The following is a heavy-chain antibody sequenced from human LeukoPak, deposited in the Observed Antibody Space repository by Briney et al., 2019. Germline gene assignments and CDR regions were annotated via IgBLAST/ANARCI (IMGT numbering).Heavy chain of an antibody. D-gene: IGHD1-1*01. J-gene: IGHJ4*02. CDR1: GYSISSGFY. V-gene: IGHV4-38-2*02. Sequence: PSETLSLTCSVSGYSISSGFYWGWIRPPPGKGLEWVGSIHRTGSTYYNPSLKSRVTISVDTSKNQFSLSVRSVTAADSAVYYCARDRDLENFDYWGQGTLVTVSS. CDR2: IHRTGST. CDR3: ARDRDLENFDY.